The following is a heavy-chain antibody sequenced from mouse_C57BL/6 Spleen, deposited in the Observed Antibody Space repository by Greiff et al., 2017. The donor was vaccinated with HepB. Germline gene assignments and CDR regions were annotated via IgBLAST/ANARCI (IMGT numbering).Heavy chain of an antibody. CDR2: IDPETGGT. CDR1: GYTFTDYE. Sequence: QVQLKQSGAELVRPGASVTLSCKASGYTFTDYEMHWVKQTPVHGLEWIGAIDPETGGTAYNQKFKGKAILTADKSSSTAYMELRSLTSEDSAVYYCTRITTVVDYFDYWGQGTTLTVSS. D-gene: IGHD1-1*01. V-gene: IGHV1-15*01. CDR3: TRITTVVDYFDY. J-gene: IGHJ2*01.